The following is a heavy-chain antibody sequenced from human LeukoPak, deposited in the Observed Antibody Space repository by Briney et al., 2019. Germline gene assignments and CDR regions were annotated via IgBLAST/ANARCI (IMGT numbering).Heavy chain of an antibody. CDR2: INPNSGGT. CDR1: GYTVTGYY. J-gene: IGHJ4*02. CDR3: AGALLRYCSSTSCLDY. V-gene: IGHV1-2*02. Sequence: ASVKVSCKASGYTVTGYYMHWVRQAPGQGLEWMGWINPNSGGTNYAQKFQGRVTMTRDTSISTAYMELSRLRSDDTAVYYCAGALLRYCSSTSCLDYWGQGTLVTVSS. D-gene: IGHD2-2*01.